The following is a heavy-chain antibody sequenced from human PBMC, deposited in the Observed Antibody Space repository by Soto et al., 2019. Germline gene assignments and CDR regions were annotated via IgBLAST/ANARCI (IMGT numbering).Heavy chain of an antibody. D-gene: IGHD6-19*01. V-gene: IGHV3-23*01. J-gene: IGHJ4*02. CDR1: GFTFSSYA. CDR3: ANGPYSSGWYGVEY. Sequence: LSLTCAASGFTFSSYAMSWVRQAPGKGLEWVSAISGSGGSTYYADSVKGRFTISRDNSKNTLYLQMNSLRAEDTAVYYCANGPYSSGWYGVEYWGQGTLVTVSS. CDR2: ISGSGGST.